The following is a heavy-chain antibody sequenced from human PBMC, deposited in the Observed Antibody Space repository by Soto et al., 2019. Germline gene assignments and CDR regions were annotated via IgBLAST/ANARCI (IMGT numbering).Heavy chain of an antibody. CDR1: GFTFSSYA. D-gene: IGHD6-19*01. CDR3: AKTIAVAEQFDY. Sequence: GSLRLSCAASGFTFSSYAMSWVRQAPGKGLEWVSAISGSGGSTYYADSVKGRVTISRDNSKNTLYMQMNSLRAEDTAVYYCAKTIAVAEQFDYWGQGTLVTVSS. V-gene: IGHV3-23*01. J-gene: IGHJ4*02. CDR2: ISGSGGST.